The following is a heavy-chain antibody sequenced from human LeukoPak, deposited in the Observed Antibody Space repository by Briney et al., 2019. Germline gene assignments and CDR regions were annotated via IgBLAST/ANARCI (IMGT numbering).Heavy chain of an antibody. Sequence: ASVKVSCKASGYTFTSYGISWVRQAPGQGLEWMGWISAYNGNTNYAQKPQGRVTMTTDTSTSTAYMELSSLRSEDTAVYYCARQDNTVTTGFDYWGQGTLVTVSS. CDR1: GYTFTSYG. J-gene: IGHJ4*02. D-gene: IGHD4-11*01. V-gene: IGHV1-18*01. CDR3: ARQDNTVTTGFDY. CDR2: ISAYNGNT.